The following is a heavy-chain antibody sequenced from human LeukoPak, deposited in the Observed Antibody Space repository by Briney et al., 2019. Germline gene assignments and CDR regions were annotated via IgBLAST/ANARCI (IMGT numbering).Heavy chain of an antibody. CDR3: TTGFYYDSSGYFY. D-gene: IGHD3-22*01. Sequence: GGSLRLSCAASGFTFNNAWVSWVRQAPGKGLEWVGRIKSKTDGGTTDYAAPVKGRFTISRDDSKNTLFLQMNSLKTEDTAVYYCTTGFYYDSSGYFYWGQGTLVTVSS. CDR1: GFTFNNAW. J-gene: IGHJ4*02. V-gene: IGHV3-15*01. CDR2: IKSKTDGGTT.